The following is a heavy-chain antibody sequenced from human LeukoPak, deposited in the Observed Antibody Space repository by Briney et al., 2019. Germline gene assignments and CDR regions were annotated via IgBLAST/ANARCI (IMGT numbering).Heavy chain of an antibody. J-gene: IGHJ4*02. CDR2: IYSGEST. Sequence: GGSLRLSRAVSGSSVRGNYMSWVRQAPGKGLQWVSIIYSGESTHYADSVKGRFTISRDHSKNTLYLQMNRLRAEDTAVYYCAREGAYGSGSYEHWGQGTLVTVAS. V-gene: IGHV3-53*01. D-gene: IGHD3-10*01. CDR1: GSSVRGNY. CDR3: AREGAYGSGSYEH.